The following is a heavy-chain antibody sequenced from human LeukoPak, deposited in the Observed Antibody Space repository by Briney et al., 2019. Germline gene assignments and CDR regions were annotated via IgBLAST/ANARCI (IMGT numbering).Heavy chain of an antibody. CDR1: GFTFSNAW. CDR2: IKSKTDGGTT. CDR3: TTVSYCSSTSCWPLLWSGYFSFDY. D-gene: IGHD2-2*01. Sequence: GGSLRLSCAASGFTFSNAWMSWVRQAPGKGLEWVGRIKSKTDGGTTDYAAPVKGRFTISRDDSKNTLYLQMNSLKTEDTAVYYCTTVSYCSSTSCWPLLWSGYFSFDYWGQGTLVTVSS. V-gene: IGHV3-15*01. J-gene: IGHJ4*02.